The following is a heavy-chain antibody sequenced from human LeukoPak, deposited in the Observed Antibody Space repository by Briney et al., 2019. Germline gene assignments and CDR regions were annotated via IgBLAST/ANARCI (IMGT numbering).Heavy chain of an antibody. CDR3: ARSSRGVIGLLDY. CDR2: INTNTGDP. V-gene: IGHV7-4-1*01. CDR1: GYTFTGYY. Sequence: ASVKVSCKASGYTFTGYYMHWVRQAPGQGLEWMGWINTNTGDPAYARDFRGRFVLSVDTSVNTAYLEISGLKTEDTAVYYCARSSRGVIGLLDYWGQGALVAVSS. D-gene: IGHD3-10*01. J-gene: IGHJ4*02.